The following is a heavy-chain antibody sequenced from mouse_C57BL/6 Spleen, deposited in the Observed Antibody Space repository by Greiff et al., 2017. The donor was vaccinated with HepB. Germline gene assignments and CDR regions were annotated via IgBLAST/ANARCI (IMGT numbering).Heavy chain of an antibody. CDR1: GYTFTSYW. Sequence: VQLQQPGAELVMPGASVKLSCKASGYTFTSYWMHWVKQRPGQGLEWIGEIDPSDSYTNYNQKFKGKSTLTVDKSSSPAYMQLSSLTSEDSAVYYCARRYYGLDYWGQGTTLTVSS. CDR2: IDPSDSYT. J-gene: IGHJ2*01. CDR3: ARRYYGLDY. D-gene: IGHD1-1*01. V-gene: IGHV1-69*01.